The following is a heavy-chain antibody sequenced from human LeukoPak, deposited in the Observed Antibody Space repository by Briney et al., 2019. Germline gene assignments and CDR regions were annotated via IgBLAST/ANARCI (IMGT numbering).Heavy chain of an antibody. Sequence: PSETLSLTCTVSGGSISSYYWSWIRQPPGKGLEWIGEISQSGRTKYNPSLKSRVTISMDTSKNQFSLNLISVTAADTAVYYCANWNARTHSNDDWGQGTLVTVSS. V-gene: IGHV4-34*01. J-gene: IGHJ4*02. CDR1: GGSISSYY. CDR3: ANWNARTHSNDD. CDR2: ISQSGRT. D-gene: IGHD1-1*01.